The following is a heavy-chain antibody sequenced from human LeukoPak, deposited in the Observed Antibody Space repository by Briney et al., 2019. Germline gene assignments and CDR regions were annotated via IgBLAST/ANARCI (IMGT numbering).Heavy chain of an antibody. D-gene: IGHD3-22*01. J-gene: IGHJ4*02. CDR3: ARGAYYYED. CDR1: GFTFSSYA. Sequence: GGSLRLSCAASGFTFSSYAMHWVRQAPGKGLEWVAVVSYDGSNKYYADSVKGRFTISRDNFKNTLYLQMNSLRAEDTAVYYCARGAYYYEDWGQGTLVTVSS. V-gene: IGHV3-30*04. CDR2: VSYDGSNK.